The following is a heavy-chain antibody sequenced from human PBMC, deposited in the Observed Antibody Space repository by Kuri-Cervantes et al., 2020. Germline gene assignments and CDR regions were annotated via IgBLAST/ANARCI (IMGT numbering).Heavy chain of an antibody. V-gene: IGHV4-34*01. CDR1: GASFSSFY. CDR2: INHSGNT. Sequence: SQTLSLTCGVYGASFSSFYWSWIRQPPGKGLEWIGEINHSGNTFYNPSLKSRVTISVDTSNNQFSLKLSSVTAADTAVYYCARGLTWGIQKDYWGQGTLVTVSS. CDR3: ARGLTWGIQKDY. J-gene: IGHJ4*02. D-gene: IGHD5-18*01.